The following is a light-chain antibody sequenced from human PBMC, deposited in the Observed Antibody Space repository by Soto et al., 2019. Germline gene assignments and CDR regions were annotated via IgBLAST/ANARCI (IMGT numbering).Light chain of an antibody. Sequence: SALTQPASVSGSPGLSITISCTGTSSDVGGYNYVSWYQHHPGKAPKLMIYDVSNRPSGVSNRFSGSKSGNTASLTISGLQPEDEADYYCCSYTTSNTRQIVFGTGTKVTV. J-gene: IGLJ1*01. CDR1: SSDVGGYNY. V-gene: IGLV2-14*03. CDR2: DVS. CDR3: CSYTTSNTRQIV.